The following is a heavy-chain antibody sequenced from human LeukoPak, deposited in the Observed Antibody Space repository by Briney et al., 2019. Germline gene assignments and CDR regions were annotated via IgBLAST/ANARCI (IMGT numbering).Heavy chain of an antibody. CDR2: IYSGGST. J-gene: IGHJ3*02. V-gene: IGHV3-53*04. CDR3: AREVGGSAFDI. CDR1: GFTVSSNY. Sequence: GGSLRLSCAASGFTVSSNYMSWVRQAPGKGLEWVSIIYSGGSTYYADSVKDRFTISRHNSKNTLYLQMNSLRAEDTAVYYCAREVGGSAFDIWGQGTMVTVSS. D-gene: IGHD3-16*01.